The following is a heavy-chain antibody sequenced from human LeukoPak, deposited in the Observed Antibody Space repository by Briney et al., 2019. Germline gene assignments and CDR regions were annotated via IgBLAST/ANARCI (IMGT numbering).Heavy chain of an antibody. CDR2: IYPGDSDT. CDR3: ARRQRSTSEPFDY. D-gene: IGHD2-2*01. J-gene: IGHJ4*02. Sequence: GESLKISCKGSGYSFTSYWIGWVRQMPGKGLGWMGIIYPGDSDTRYSPSFQGQVTISADKSISTAYLQWSSLKASDTAMYYCARRQRSTSEPFDYWGQGTLVTVSS. V-gene: IGHV5-51*01. CDR1: GYSFTSYW.